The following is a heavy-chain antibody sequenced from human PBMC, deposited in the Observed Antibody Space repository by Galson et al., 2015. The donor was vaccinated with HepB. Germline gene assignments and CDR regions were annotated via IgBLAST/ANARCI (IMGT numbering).Heavy chain of an antibody. CDR3: ARLPGIAVAGNLRPGRTDY. CDR2: IDPSDSYT. Sequence: QSGAEVKKPGESLRISCKGSGYSFTSYWISWVRQMPGKGLEWMGRIDPSDSYTNYSPSFQGHVTISADKSISTAYLQWSSLKASDTAMYYCARLPGIAVAGNLRPGRTDYWGQGTLVTVSS. J-gene: IGHJ4*02. CDR1: GYSFTSYW. V-gene: IGHV5-10-1*01. D-gene: IGHD6-19*01.